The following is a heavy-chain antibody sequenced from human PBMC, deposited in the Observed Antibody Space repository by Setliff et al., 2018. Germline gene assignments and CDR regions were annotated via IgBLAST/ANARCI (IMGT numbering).Heavy chain of an antibody. CDR1: GYTFTRYY. D-gene: IGHD3-3*01. CDR3: ARGGIGFSEITIFGVALYWFDP. V-gene: IGHV1-46*01. CDR2: INPSGGST. J-gene: IGHJ5*02. Sequence: ASVKVSCKASGYTFTRYYMHWVRQAPGQGLEWMGIINPSGGSTSYAQKFQGRVTMTRDTSTSTVYMELGSLRSEDTAVYYCARGGIGFSEITIFGVALYWFDPWGQGTLVTVSS.